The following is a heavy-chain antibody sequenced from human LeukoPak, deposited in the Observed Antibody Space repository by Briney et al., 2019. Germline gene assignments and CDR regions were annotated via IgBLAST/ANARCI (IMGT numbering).Heavy chain of an antibody. J-gene: IGHJ3*02. V-gene: IGHV4-59*01. CDR1: GGSISSYY. CDR3: ARDPSADAFDI. CDR2: VYYSGST. Sequence: SETLSLTCTVSGGSISSYYWSWIRQPPGKGLEWIGYVYYSGSTNYNPSLKSRVTISVDTSKNQFSVKLSSVTAADTAVYYCARDPSADAFDIWGQGTMVTVSS.